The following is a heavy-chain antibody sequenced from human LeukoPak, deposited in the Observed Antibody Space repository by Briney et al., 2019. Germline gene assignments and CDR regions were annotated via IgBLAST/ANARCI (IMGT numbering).Heavy chain of an antibody. CDR3: ARCPITFGGVIVIPSWFDP. V-gene: IGHV3-21*01. CDR2: ISSSSSYI. Sequence: GGSLRLSRAASGLTLSSYSMNWVRQAPGKGLEWVSSISSSSSYIYYADSPKGRYTISRDNAKNSPYLQMNSLRGEDTAVYYCARCPITFGGVIVIPSWFDPWGQGTLVTVSS. J-gene: IGHJ5*02. D-gene: IGHD3-16*02. CDR1: GLTLSSYS.